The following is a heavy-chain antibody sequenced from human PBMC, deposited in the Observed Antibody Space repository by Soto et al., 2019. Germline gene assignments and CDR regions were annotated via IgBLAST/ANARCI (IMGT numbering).Heavy chain of an antibody. Sequence: GGSLRLSCSTSGFMFTKSAIHWVRQAPGKGLEHVSSSSVNGEKTYYADSVKGRFIISRDNSKNTVYLQMNSLRVDDTAVYYCVKDRGVNWSFYGMDVWGQGTTVTASS. D-gene: IGHD1-1*01. CDR3: VKDRGVNWSFYGMDV. CDR1: GFMFTKSA. CDR2: SSVNGEKT. J-gene: IGHJ6*02. V-gene: IGHV3-64D*06.